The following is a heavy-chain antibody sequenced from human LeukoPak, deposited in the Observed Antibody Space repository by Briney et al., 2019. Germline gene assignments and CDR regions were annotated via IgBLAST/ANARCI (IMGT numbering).Heavy chain of an antibody. J-gene: IGHJ6*03. CDR2: IYHSGST. V-gene: IGHV4-38-2*02. CDR1: GYSISSGYY. CDR3: ASIAARPLYYYYYYMDV. Sequence: SETLSLTCTVSGYSISSGYYWGWIRQPPGKGLEWIGSIYHSGSTNYNPSLKSRVTISVDTSKNQFSLKLSSVTAADTAVYYCASIAARPLYYYYYYMDVWGKGTTVTVSS. D-gene: IGHD6-6*01.